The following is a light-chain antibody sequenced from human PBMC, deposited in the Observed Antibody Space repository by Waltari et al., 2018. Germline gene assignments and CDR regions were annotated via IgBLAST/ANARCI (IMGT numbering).Light chain of an antibody. Sequence: CRASESVKNNLAWYQQKQGKAPKALIHKSSLLESGVPLRFSGSGYGTEFTLSISSLQPDDFATYYCQQYNTLPVTFGGGTTVEI. J-gene: IGKJ4*01. CDR3: QQYNTLPVT. CDR2: KSS. CDR1: ESVKNN. V-gene: IGKV1-5*03.